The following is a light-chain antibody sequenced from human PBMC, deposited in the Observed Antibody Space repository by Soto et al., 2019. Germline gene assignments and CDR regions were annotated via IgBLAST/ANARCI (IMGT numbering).Light chain of an antibody. CDR1: QSVYSS. Sequence: ETVMTQSPATLSVSPGERATLSCRASQSVYSSLAWYQQKPGQAPRLLIYGASTRATNIPARFSGSGSGTEFTLTISRLQSEDFAVYYCQQYNNWHQWTFGQATKVDIK. J-gene: IGKJ1*01. CDR2: GAS. CDR3: QQYNNWHQWT. V-gene: IGKV3-15*01.